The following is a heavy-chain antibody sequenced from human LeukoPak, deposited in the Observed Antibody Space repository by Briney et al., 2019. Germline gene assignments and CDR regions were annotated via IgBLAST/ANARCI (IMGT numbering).Heavy chain of an antibody. CDR2: IYSGDST. CDR1: GFTVSSNY. Sequence: GGSLRLSCAASGFTVSSNYMSWVRQAPGKGLEWVSVIYSGDSTYYADSVKGRFTISRDNSKNTLYLQMNSLRAEDTAVYFCARDIAVRGYYYYYGMDVWGQGTTVTVSS. CDR3: ARDIAVRGYYYYYGMDV. V-gene: IGHV3-53*05. D-gene: IGHD3-10*01. J-gene: IGHJ6*02.